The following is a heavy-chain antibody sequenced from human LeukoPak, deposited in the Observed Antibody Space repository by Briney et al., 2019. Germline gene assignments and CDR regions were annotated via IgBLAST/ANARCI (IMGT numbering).Heavy chain of an antibody. Sequence: GGSLRLSCAASGFTFSNAWMSWVRQAPGKGLEWVGRIKSKTDGGTTDYAAPVKGRFTISRDNAKNSLYLQMNSLRAEDTAVYYCAREGLIPTNWFDPWGQGTLVTVSS. V-gene: IGHV3-15*01. CDR2: IKSKTDGGTT. CDR3: AREGLIPTNWFDP. D-gene: IGHD6-19*01. CDR1: GFTFSNAW. J-gene: IGHJ5*02.